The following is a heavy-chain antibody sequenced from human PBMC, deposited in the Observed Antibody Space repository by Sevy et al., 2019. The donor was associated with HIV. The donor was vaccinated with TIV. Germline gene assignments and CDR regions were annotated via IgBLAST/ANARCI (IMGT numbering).Heavy chain of an antibody. J-gene: IGHJ3*02. Sequence: GGSLRLSCAASEFTFSSYAMHWVRQAPGKGLEWVAVISYDGSNKYYADSVKGRFTISRDNSKNTLYLQMNSLRAEDTAVYYCARGMCSYDAFDIWGQGTMVTVSS. CDR1: EFTFSSYA. CDR3: ARGMCSYDAFDI. CDR2: ISYDGSNK. D-gene: IGHD2-15*01. V-gene: IGHV3-30-3*01.